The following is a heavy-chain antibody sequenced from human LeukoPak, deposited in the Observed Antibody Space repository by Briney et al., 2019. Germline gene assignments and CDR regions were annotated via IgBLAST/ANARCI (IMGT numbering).Heavy chain of an antibody. V-gene: IGHV3-48*01. CDR2: ISSSSSTI. Sequence: GGSLRLSCAASGFTFSSYSMNWVRQAPGKGLEWVSYISSSSSTIYYADSVKGRFTISRDNAKNSLYLQMNSLRAEDTAVYYCARLVLRYFDWLFDRYGYNWFDPWGQGTLVTVSS. J-gene: IGHJ5*02. CDR1: GFTFSSYS. D-gene: IGHD3-9*01. CDR3: ARLVLRYFDWLFDRYGYNWFDP.